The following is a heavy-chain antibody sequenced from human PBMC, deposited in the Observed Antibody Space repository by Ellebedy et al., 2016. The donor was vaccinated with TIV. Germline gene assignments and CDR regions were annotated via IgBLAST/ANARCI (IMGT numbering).Heavy chain of an antibody. D-gene: IGHD1-1*01. CDR3: ARYGNLGY. CDR2: IKEDGSLK. CDR1: GFTFSSNW. J-gene: IGHJ4*02. Sequence: GESLKISCAASGFTFSSNWMSSVRQAPGKGLELVAKIKEDGSLKYYVDAVKGRFAISRDNAKNSLYLQMNSLRAEDTAVYYCARYGNLGYWGQGTLVTVSS. V-gene: IGHV3-7*03.